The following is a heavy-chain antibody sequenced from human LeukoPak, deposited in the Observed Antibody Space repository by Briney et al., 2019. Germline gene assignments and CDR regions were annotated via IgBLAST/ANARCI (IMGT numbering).Heavy chain of an antibody. V-gene: IGHV3-30*02. Sequence: GGSLRLSCAASGFTFSTYGMHWVRQAPGEGLEWVALIRHDGSDTFYGDSVKGRFAISRDNPKNTMYLQMNSLRPEDTAVYYCAKDRLGEWRGYFDSSGSTNYFENWGQGTRVTVSS. J-gene: IGHJ4*02. CDR1: GFTFSTYG. CDR3: AKDRLGEWRGYFDSSGSTNYFEN. D-gene: IGHD3-22*01. CDR2: IRHDGSDT.